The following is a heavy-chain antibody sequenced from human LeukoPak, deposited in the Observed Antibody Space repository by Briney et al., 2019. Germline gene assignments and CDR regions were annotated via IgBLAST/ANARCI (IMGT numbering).Heavy chain of an antibody. CDR3: AKDGNTVTIFDY. J-gene: IGHJ4*02. Sequence: PGRSLRLSCAASGFTFSSYGMHWVRQAPGKGLEWVAVVSFDGRTKYYAGSVKGRFTISRDNSQNTLYLQMNSLRAEDTAVYYCAKDGNTVTIFDYWGRGTLVTVSS. V-gene: IGHV3-30*18. D-gene: IGHD4-17*01. CDR1: GFTFSSYG. CDR2: VSFDGRTK.